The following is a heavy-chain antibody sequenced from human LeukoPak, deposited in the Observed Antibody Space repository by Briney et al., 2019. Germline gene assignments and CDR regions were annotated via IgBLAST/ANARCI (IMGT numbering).Heavy chain of an antibody. CDR1: GGSISSSGYY. CDR2: IYYSGST. Sequence: SETLSLTCSVSGGSISSSGYYWGWIRQPPGKGLEWIGSIYYSGSTYYNPSLKSRVTISVDTSKNQFSLKLSSVTAADTAVYYCARDYPSDTAMVTSDYWGQGTLVTVSS. J-gene: IGHJ4*02. D-gene: IGHD5-18*01. CDR3: ARDYPSDTAMVTSDY. V-gene: IGHV4-39*07.